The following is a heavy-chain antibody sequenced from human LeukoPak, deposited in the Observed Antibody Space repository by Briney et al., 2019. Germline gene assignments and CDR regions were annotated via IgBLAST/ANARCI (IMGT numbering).Heavy chain of an antibody. D-gene: IGHD3-22*01. J-gene: IGHJ4*02. CDR3: ASSGYND. CDR2: ISYDGSNK. CDR1: GISFSAHG. Sequence: GGSLRLSCAASGISFSAHGMHWVRQAPGKGLEWVAVISYDGSNKYYADSVKGRFTISRDNSKNTLYLQMNSLRAEDTAVYYCASSGYNDWGQGTLVTVSS. V-gene: IGHV3-30*03.